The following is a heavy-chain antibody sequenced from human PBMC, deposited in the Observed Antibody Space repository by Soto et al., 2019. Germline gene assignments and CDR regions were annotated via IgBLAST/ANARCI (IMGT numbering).Heavy chain of an antibody. CDR3: ARTEGIGGYCSGGSCNDY. CDR1: GGSFSGYY. J-gene: IGHJ4*02. Sequence: SETLSLTCAVYGGSFSGYYWSWIRQPPGKGLEWIGEINHSGSTNYNPSLKSRVTISVDTSKNQFSLKLSSVTAADTAVYYCARTEGIGGYCSGGSCNDYWGQGTLVTVSS. D-gene: IGHD2-15*01. V-gene: IGHV4-34*01. CDR2: INHSGST.